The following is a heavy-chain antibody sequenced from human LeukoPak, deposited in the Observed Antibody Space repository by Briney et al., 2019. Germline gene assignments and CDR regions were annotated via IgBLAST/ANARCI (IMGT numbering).Heavy chain of an antibody. J-gene: IGHJ6*02. CDR3: AKGLWGAYYYGMDV. CDR2: ISGSGATT. D-gene: IGHD3-16*01. CDR1: GFTFSSYA. Sequence: GGSLRLSCVASGFTFSSYAMSWVRQAPGKGLEWVSVISGSGATTDYADSVMGRFTISRDNSKNTLYLQLDSLRAEDTAVYFCAKGLWGAYYYGMDVWGQGTTVTVSS. V-gene: IGHV3-23*01.